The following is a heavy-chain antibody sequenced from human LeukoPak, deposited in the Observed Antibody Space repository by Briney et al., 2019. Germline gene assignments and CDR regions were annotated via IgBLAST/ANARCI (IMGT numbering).Heavy chain of an antibody. CDR1: TYSISSDFY. D-gene: IGHD2-8*01. Sequence: SGTLSLTCAVSTYSISSDFYWGWVRQPPGQGLEWVGSICHDYTTYYNPSLRGRVTLSLDMSRKQFSLELTSVTAADTATYYCANADTEDFFDFWGQGKLVTVSS. CDR3: ANADTEDFFDF. CDR2: ICHDYTT. V-gene: IGHV4-38-2*01. J-gene: IGHJ4*02.